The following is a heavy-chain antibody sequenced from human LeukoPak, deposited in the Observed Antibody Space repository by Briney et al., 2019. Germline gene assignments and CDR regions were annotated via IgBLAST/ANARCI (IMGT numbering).Heavy chain of an antibody. CDR1: GFTFSSYT. D-gene: IGHD1-1*01. V-gene: IGHV3-21*01. J-gene: IGHJ4*02. CDR2: ISGSNSYI. CDR3: ARALTTLTYEGY. Sequence: GGSLRLPCAASGFTFSSYTMHWIRQAPGKGLEWVSSISGSNSYIFYADSVKGRFTVSRDNAKDSLYLQMNSLRAEDTAVYYCARALTTLTYEGYWGQGTLVTVSS.